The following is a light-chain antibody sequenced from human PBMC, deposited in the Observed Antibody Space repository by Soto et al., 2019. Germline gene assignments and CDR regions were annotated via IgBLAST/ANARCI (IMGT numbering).Light chain of an antibody. J-gene: IGLJ2*01. Sequence: QSALTQPPSASDTPGQRLTISCSGSSANIGSNYVYWYQQFPGTAPKLLIYLNNQRPSGVPDRFSGSKSGTSASLAISGLRSDDEADYYCAAWDDSLSGPVFGGGTKLTVL. CDR2: LNN. CDR1: SANIGSNY. CDR3: AAWDDSLSGPV. V-gene: IGLV1-47*02.